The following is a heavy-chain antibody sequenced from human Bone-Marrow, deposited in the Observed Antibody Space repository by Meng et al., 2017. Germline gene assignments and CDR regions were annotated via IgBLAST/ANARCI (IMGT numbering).Heavy chain of an antibody. D-gene: IGHD6-19*01. CDR1: GYSISSGYY. CDR2: IYHSGST. J-gene: IGHJ4*02. Sequence: SETLSLTCTVSGYSISSGYYWGWIRQPPGKGLEWIGSIYHSGSTYYNPSLKSRLTISLDTSKNQFSLKLSSVTAADTAVYYCAREEVAGIFDYWGQGTLVTVSS. V-gene: IGHV4-38-2*02. CDR3: AREEVAGIFDY.